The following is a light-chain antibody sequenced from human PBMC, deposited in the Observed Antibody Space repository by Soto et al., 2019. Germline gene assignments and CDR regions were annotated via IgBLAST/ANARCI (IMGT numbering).Light chain of an antibody. J-gene: IGKJ4*01. CDR2: DAS. V-gene: IGKV3-11*01. CDR1: QGVSSY. Sequence: EIVLTQSPDTLSLSPGERATLSCRASQGVSSYLAWYQQKPVQAPRLLIYDASNRATGIPARFSGSGSGTDFTLTISSLEPEDFAVYYCQQRSNWLTFGGGTKVDI. CDR3: QQRSNWLT.